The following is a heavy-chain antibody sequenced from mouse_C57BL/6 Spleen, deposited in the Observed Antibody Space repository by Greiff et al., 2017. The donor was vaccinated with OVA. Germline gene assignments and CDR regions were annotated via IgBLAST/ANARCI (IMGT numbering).Heavy chain of an antibody. CDR2: IYPRSGNT. Sequence: QVQLQQSGAELARPGASVKLSCKASGYTFTSYGISWVKQRTGQGLEWIGEIYPRSGNTYYNEKFKGKATLTADKSSSTAYMELRSLTSEDSAVYFCARLESKKFAYWGQGTLVTVSA. CDR1: GYTFTSYG. V-gene: IGHV1-81*01. J-gene: IGHJ3*01. D-gene: IGHD2-5*01. CDR3: ARLESKKFAY.